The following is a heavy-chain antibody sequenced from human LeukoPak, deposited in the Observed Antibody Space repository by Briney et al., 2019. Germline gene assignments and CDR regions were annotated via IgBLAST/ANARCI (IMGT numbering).Heavy chain of an antibody. V-gene: IGHV3-30*03. CDR3: ARMRGAAAGTFDY. J-gene: IGHJ4*02. CDR1: GFTFSSYS. CDR2: ISYDGSNK. Sequence: GGSLRLSCAASGFTFSSYSMNWVRQAPGKGLEWVAVISYDGSNKYYADSVKGRFTISRDNSKNTLYLQMNSLRAEDTAVYYCARMRGAAAGTFDYWGQGTLVTVSS. D-gene: IGHD6-13*01.